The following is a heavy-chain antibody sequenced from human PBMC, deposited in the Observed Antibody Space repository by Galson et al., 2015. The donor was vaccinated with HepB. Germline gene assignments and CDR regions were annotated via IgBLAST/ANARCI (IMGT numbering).Heavy chain of an antibody. D-gene: IGHD6-13*01. Sequence: LRLSCAASGFTFSSYAFHWVRQAPGKGLEWVAVISYDGSNKNYADSVKGRFTISRDESRNTLHLQMNSLRAEDTAIYYCARDKDPSRTWVDGLIYYGLAVWGQGTTVTVSS. J-gene: IGHJ6*02. CDR2: ISYDGSNK. CDR1: GFTFSSYA. CDR3: ARDKDPSRTWVDGLIYYGLAV. V-gene: IGHV3-30*04.